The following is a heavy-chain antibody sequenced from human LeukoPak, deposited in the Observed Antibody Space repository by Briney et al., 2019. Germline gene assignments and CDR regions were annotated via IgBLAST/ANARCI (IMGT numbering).Heavy chain of an antibody. Sequence: SETLSLTCTVSGYSISSGYYWGWIRQPPGKGLEWIGSIYYSGSTNYNPSLKSRVTISVDTSKNQFSLKLSSVTAADTAVYYCAGGHYYGSGSYYTNWFDPWGQGTLVTVSS. V-gene: IGHV4-38-2*02. D-gene: IGHD3-10*01. CDR3: AGGHYYGSGSYYTNWFDP. CDR1: GYSISSGYY. J-gene: IGHJ5*02. CDR2: IYYSGST.